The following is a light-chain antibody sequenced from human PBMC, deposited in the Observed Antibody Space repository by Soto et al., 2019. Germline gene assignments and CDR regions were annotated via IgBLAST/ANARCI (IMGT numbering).Light chain of an antibody. Sequence: EVVMTQSPDTLSVSPGERATLSCRASQSVSNNLAWYRQNPGQPPRLLIYETSTRATGVPARFSGSGSGTEFTLTISSLQSEDFEVYYCQQYNKWPLITFGQGTRLE. V-gene: IGKV3-15*01. J-gene: IGKJ5*01. CDR1: QSVSNN. CDR3: QQYNKWPLIT. CDR2: ETS.